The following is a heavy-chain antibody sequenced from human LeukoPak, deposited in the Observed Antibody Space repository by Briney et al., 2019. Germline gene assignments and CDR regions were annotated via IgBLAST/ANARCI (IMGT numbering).Heavy chain of an antibody. J-gene: IGHJ6*02. CDR1: GFTFKNYG. Sequence: PGGSLRLSCAASGFTFKNYGMNWVRQAPGKGLEWVSSIGSGSTYIDNADSLKGRFTISRDNAKNSLYLEMNSLRAEDTAVYYCARSKGGAQREYGMDVWGQGTTVTVSS. CDR2: IGSGSTYI. V-gene: IGHV3-21*06. CDR3: ARSKGGAQREYGMDV. D-gene: IGHD6-25*01.